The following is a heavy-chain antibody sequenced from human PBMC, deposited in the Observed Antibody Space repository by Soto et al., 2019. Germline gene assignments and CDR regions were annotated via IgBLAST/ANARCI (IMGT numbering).Heavy chain of an antibody. CDR1: GFTFSTYS. D-gene: IGHD5-12*01. J-gene: IGHJ6*02. CDR2: ISSGSSYI. CDR3: ATYTGSYYHYGMDV. Sequence: EVQLVESGGGLVEPGGSLRLSCAASGFTFSTYSMKWVRQAPGKGLEWVSSISSGSSYIYYADSVKGRFTISRDNAHNSLYLQMNSLRAEDTAVYYCATYTGSYYHYGMDVWGQGTTVTVSS. V-gene: IGHV3-21*01.